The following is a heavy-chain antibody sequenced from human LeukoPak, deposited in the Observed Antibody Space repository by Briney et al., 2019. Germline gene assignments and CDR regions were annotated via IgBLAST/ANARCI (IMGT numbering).Heavy chain of an antibody. CDR2: ISGSGENI. D-gene: IGHD3-10*01. CDR3: ARDWATTWYGEYFDH. J-gene: IGHJ4*02. V-gene: IGHV3-48*03. Sequence: GGSLRLSCAASGFTFSSYEMNWVRQAPGKGLEWVSRISGSGENIYYADSVKGRFTISRDNTKNLLYLQMNSLRAEDTAVYYCARDWATTWYGEYFDHWGQGTLVTVSS. CDR1: GFTFSSYE.